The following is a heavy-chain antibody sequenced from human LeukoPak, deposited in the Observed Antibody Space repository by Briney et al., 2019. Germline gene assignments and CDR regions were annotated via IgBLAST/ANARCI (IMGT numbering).Heavy chain of an antibody. Sequence: KPSETLSLTCAVYGGSFSGYYWSWIRQPPGKGLEWIGEINHSGSTNYNPSLKSRVTISVDTSKNQFSLKLSSVTAADTAVYYCAREWASYCSSTSCLTTNFDYWGQGTLVTVSS. D-gene: IGHD2-2*01. CDR1: GGSFSGYY. CDR2: INHSGST. J-gene: IGHJ4*02. CDR3: AREWASYCSSTSCLTTNFDY. V-gene: IGHV4-34*01.